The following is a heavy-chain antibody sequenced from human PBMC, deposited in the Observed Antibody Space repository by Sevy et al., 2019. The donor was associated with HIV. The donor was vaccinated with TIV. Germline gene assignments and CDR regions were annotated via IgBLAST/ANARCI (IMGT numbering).Heavy chain of an antibody. D-gene: IGHD3-22*01. V-gene: IGHV3-33*01. J-gene: IGHJ4*02. CDR1: GFTFSSYG. Sequence: GGSLRLSCAASGFTFSSYGMHWVRQAPGKGLEWVAVIWYDGSNKYYADSVKGRFTISRDNSKNTLYLQMNSLRAEDTAVYYCERDFQYYDSSGYYSYYFDYWGQGTLVTVSS. CDR2: IWYDGSNK. CDR3: ERDFQYYDSSGYYSYYFDY.